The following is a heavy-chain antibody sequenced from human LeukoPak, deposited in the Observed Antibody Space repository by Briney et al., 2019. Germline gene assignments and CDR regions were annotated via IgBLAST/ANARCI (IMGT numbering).Heavy chain of an antibody. D-gene: IGHD6-13*01. CDR3: ARLAYSSSWIDY. CDR2: YYSGSTNYNIYYSGST. V-gene: IGHV4-59*08. Sequence: SSETLSLTCTVSGGSISSYYWSWIRQPPGKGLEWIGYIYYSGSTNYNIYYSGSTNYNPSLKSRVTISVDTSKNQFSLKLSSVTAADTAVYYCARLAYSSSWIDYWGQGTLVTVSS. J-gene: IGHJ4*02. CDR1: GGSISSYY.